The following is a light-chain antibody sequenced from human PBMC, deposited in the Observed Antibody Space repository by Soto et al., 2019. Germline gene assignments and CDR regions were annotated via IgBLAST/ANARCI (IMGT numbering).Light chain of an antibody. J-gene: IGLJ3*02. CDR2: EVD. CDR3: SSFGGGNKVL. CDR1: ISDVGGYNF. Sequence: QSVLTQPPSASGSPGQSVTISCTGTISDVGGYNFVSWYQQHPGKVPTSVIYEVDKRPSGVPDRFSGSKSGNTASLTVSGLQAEDEADYYCSSFGGGNKVLFGGGTKLTVL. V-gene: IGLV2-8*01.